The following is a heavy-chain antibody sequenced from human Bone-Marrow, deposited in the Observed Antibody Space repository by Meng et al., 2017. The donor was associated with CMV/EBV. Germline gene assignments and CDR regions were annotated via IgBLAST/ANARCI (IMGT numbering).Heavy chain of an antibody. CDR1: GFTFSSYW. CDR3: ARDAGYYYYGMDV. D-gene: IGHD3-10*01. V-gene: IGHV3-74*01. Sequence: GESLKISCAASGFTFSSYWMHWVRQAPGKGLVWVSRINSDGSSTSYADSVKGRFTISRDNAKNTLYLQMNSLRAEDTAVYYCARDAGYYYYGMDVWGQGTTVTVPS. CDR2: INSDGSST. J-gene: IGHJ6*02.